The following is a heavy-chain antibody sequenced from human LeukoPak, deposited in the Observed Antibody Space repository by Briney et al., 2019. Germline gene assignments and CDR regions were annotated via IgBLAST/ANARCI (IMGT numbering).Heavy chain of an antibody. D-gene: IGHD3-22*01. J-gene: IGHJ2*01. CDR2: FDPEDGET. V-gene: IGHV1-24*01. CDR3: ARVVTYASSGYYSWYFDL. Sequence: GASVKVSCKVSGYTLTELSMHWVRQAPGKGLEWMGGFDPEDGETIYAQKFQGRVTRTEDTSTDTAYMELSSLRSEDTAVYYCARVVTYASSGYYSWYFDLWGRGTLVTVSS. CDR1: GYTLTELS.